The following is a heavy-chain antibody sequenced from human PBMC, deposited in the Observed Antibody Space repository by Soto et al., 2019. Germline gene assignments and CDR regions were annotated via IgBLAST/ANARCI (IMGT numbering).Heavy chain of an antibody. CDR3: ARRLIAVAGSYDAFDI. J-gene: IGHJ3*02. D-gene: IGHD6-19*01. V-gene: IGHV1-24*01. CDR1: GYTLTELS. Sequence: ASVKVSCKVSGYTLTELSMRWVRQAPGKGLEWMGGFDPEDGETNYAQKFQGRVTITADKSTSTAYMELSSLRSEDTAMYYCARRLIAVAGSYDAFDIWGQGTMVTVSS. CDR2: FDPEDGET.